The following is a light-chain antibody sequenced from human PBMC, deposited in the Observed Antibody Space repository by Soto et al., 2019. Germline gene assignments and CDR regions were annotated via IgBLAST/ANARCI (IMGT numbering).Light chain of an antibody. J-gene: IGLJ1*01. CDR2: EGS. V-gene: IGLV2-23*01. Sequence: QSALTQPASVSGSPGQSITISCTGTSSDVGGYKHVSWYQQHPGKAPKLMIYEGSKRPSGVSIRFTGSMSGNTASLTISGLQAEDEADYYCCSYAGSSTYVFGIGTKVTVL. CDR3: CSYAGSSTYV. CDR1: SSDVGGYKH.